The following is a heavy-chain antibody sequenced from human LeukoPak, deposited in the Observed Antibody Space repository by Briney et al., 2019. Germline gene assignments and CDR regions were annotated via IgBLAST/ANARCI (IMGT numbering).Heavy chain of an antibody. V-gene: IGHV4-34*01. CDR1: GESFSAYY. D-gene: IGHD2-2*01. Sequence: SETLSLTCAVFGESFSAYYYIWIRQPPGKGLEWIGEINHSGSTNYNPSRVPISADTSTNQFSLKLSSVTAADTAVYYCARGKEDIVVVPAARKSPTSGDYWGQGALVTVSS. CDR3: ARGKEDIVVVPAARKSPTSGDY. J-gene: IGHJ4*02. CDR2: INHSGST.